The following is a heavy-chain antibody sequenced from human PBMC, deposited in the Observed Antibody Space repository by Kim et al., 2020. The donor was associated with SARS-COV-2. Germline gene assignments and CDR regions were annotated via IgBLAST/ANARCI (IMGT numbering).Heavy chain of an antibody. D-gene: IGHD3-22*01. CDR2: VYHSGST. CDR1: GGSISSSFNY. V-gene: IGHV4-39*01. J-gene: IGHJ4*02. CDR3: ARLPHDSSGYVDC. Sequence: SETLSLTCTVSGGSISSSFNYWGWIRQPPGKGLEWIGCVYHSGSTYDSPSLKSRVTVSVDTSKNQFSLKVTSVTAADTAVYFCARLPHDSSGYVDCWGQGIPVTVSS.